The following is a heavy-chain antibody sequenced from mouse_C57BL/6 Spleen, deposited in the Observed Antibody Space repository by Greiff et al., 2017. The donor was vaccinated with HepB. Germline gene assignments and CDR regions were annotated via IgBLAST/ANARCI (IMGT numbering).Heavy chain of an antibody. CDR1: GFTFSSYA. V-gene: IGHV5-9-1*02. CDR2: ISSGGDYI. D-gene: IGHD1-1*02. Sequence: EVKLVESGEGLVKPGGSLKLSCAASGFTFSSYAMSWVRQTPEKRLEWVAYISSGGDYIYYADTVKGRFTISRDNARNTLYLQMSSLKSEDTAMYYCIRAGSFLWYFDVWGTGTTVTVSS. J-gene: IGHJ1*03. CDR3: IRAGSFLWYFDV.